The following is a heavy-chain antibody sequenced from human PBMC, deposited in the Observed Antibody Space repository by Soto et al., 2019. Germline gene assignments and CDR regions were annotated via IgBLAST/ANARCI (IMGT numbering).Heavy chain of an antibody. Sequence: GGSLRLSCAASGFTVSSNYMSWVRQAPGKGLEWVSVIYSGGSTYYADSVKGRFTISRDNSKNTLYLQMNSLRAEDTAVYYCARTRPQYYDILTGPFDYWGKGTLVTVAS. D-gene: IGHD3-9*01. CDR1: GFTVSSNY. CDR2: IYSGGST. CDR3: ARTRPQYYDILTGPFDY. J-gene: IGHJ4*02. V-gene: IGHV3-53*01.